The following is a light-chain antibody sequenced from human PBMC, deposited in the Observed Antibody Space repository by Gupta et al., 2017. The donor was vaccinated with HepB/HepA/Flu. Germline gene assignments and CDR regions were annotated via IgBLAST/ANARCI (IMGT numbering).Light chain of an antibody. J-gene: IGKJ5*01. CDR2: DAY. CDR3: QQRSNWPPDAT. Sequence: EIVLTQSPATLSLSPGERATLSCRASQSVSSYLAWYQQKPGQAPRLLIYDAYNRATGIPARFSGRGSGTDFTLTISSLEPEDFAVYYCQQRSNWPPDATFGQGTRLEIK. V-gene: IGKV3-11*01. CDR1: QSVSSY.